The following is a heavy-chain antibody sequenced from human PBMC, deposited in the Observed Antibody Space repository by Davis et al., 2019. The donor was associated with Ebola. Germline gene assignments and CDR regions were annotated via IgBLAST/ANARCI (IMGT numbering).Heavy chain of an antibody. Sequence: MPSETLSLTCAVSGDSISSTNWWSWVRQTPGKGLEWIGEIYHSGATNYNPSLKSRVTISVDTSKNQFSLKLSSVTAADTAVYYCAGLYYYDSSGGVDYWGQGTLVTVSS. V-gene: IGHV4-4*02. CDR1: GDSISSTNW. J-gene: IGHJ4*02. D-gene: IGHD3-22*01. CDR3: AGLYYYDSSGGVDY. CDR2: IYHSGAT.